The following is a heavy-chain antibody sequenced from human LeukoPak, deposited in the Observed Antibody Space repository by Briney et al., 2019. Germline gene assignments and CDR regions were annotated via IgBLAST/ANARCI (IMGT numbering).Heavy chain of an antibody. Sequence: PSETLSLTCAVYGGSFSGYYWSWIRQPPGKGLEWIGYIYYSGSTNYNPSLKSRVTISVDTSKNQFSLKLSSVTAADTAVYYCASGRSNYDQFDPWGQGTLVTVSS. D-gene: IGHD4-11*01. CDR1: GGSFSGYY. V-gene: IGHV4-59*01. J-gene: IGHJ5*02. CDR2: IYYSGST. CDR3: ASGRSNYDQFDP.